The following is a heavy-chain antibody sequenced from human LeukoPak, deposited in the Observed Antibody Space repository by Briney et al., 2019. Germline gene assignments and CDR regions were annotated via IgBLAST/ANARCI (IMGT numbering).Heavy chain of an antibody. CDR2: INHSGST. D-gene: IGHD4/OR15-4a*01. J-gene: IGHJ4*02. Sequence: SETLSLTCAVYGGSFSGYYWSWIRQPPGKGLEWIGEINHSGSTNYNPSLKSRVTISVDTSKNQFSLKLSSVTAADTAVYYCARSHVLGTPCYGLWYYFDYWGQGTLVTVSS. V-gene: IGHV4-34*01. CDR3: ARSHVLGTPCYGLWYYFDY. CDR1: GGSFSGYY.